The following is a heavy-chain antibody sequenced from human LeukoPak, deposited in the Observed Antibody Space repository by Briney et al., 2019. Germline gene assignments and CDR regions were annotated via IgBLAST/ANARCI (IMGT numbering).Heavy chain of an antibody. CDR3: ARVESGPYYYYYMDV. CDR1: GGSISSHY. Sequence: SETLSLTCTVSGGSISSHYWSWIRQPPGKGLEWIGYIYYSGSTNYNPSLKSRVTISVDTSKDQFSLKLSSVTAADTAVYYCARVESGPYYYYYMDVWGKGTTVTVSS. D-gene: IGHD1-1*01. J-gene: IGHJ6*03. CDR2: IYYSGST. V-gene: IGHV4-59*11.